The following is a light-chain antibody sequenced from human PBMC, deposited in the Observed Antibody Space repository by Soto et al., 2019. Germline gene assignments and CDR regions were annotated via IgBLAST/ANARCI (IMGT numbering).Light chain of an antibody. CDR2: EGN. Sequence: QSALTQPASLSGSPGQSITISCTGTSSDVGSYDLVSWYQQHPGKAPKLMIYEGNKRPSGVSNRFSGSKSGNTASLTISGLQADDEADYYCCSYAGSSTWVFGGGTKLTVL. V-gene: IGLV2-23*01. CDR1: SSDVGSYDL. CDR3: CSYAGSSTWV. J-gene: IGLJ3*02.